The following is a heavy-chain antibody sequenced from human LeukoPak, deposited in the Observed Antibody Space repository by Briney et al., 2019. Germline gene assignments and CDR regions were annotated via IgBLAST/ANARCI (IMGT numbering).Heavy chain of an antibody. CDR3: AKASTAALFDY. D-gene: IGHD2-2*01. Sequence: QPGGSLRLSCAASGFTVSSNYMSWVRQAPGKGLEWVSAISGSGGSTYYADSVKGRFTISRDNSKNTLYLQMNSLRAEDTAVYYCAKASTAALFDYWGQGTLVTVSS. J-gene: IGHJ4*02. CDR1: GFTVSSNY. CDR2: ISGSGGST. V-gene: IGHV3-23*01.